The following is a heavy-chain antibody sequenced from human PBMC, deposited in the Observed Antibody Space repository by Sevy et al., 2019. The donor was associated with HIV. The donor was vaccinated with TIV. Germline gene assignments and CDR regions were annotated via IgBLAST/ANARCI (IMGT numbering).Heavy chain of an antibody. J-gene: IGHJ1*01. Sequence: GGSLRLSCSASGFTFSIYVMHWVRQAPGKGLQYVSAISSNGSSTYYADSVKGRFTISRDNSKNTLYLQMSSLRAEDTAVYYCVKDEVMDYYDTSGFYSTSAEYFYHWGQGTLVTVSS. CDR3: VKDEVMDYYDTSGFYSTSAEYFYH. CDR2: ISSNGSST. CDR1: GFTFSIYV. D-gene: IGHD3-22*01. V-gene: IGHV3-64D*06.